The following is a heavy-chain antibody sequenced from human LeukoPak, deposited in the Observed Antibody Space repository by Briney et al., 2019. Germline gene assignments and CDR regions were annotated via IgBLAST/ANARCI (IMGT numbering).Heavy chain of an antibody. Sequence: ASVKVSCKASGYTFTSYGISWVRQAPGQGLEWMGWISAYNGNTNYAQKLQGRVTMTTDTSTSTAYMELRSLRSDDTAVYYCARGPYYYDSSGYYLVVAFDIWGQGTMVTVSS. V-gene: IGHV1-18*01. J-gene: IGHJ3*02. CDR2: ISAYNGNT. D-gene: IGHD3-22*01. CDR3: ARGPYYYDSSGYYLVVAFDI. CDR1: GYTFTSYG.